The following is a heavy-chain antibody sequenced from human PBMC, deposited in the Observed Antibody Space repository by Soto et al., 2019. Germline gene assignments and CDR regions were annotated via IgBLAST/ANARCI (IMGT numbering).Heavy chain of an antibody. D-gene: IGHD6-19*01. Sequence: PGGSLRLSCAVSGFTFSSYGINWVRQAPGKGLEWVSYISSSSSTIYYADSVKGRFTISRDNAQNSLYLQMNSLRAEDTAVYYCARGEGYSSGWYVYWGQGTLVTVSS. CDR2: ISSSSSTI. CDR1: GFTFSSYG. CDR3: ARGEGYSSGWYVY. J-gene: IGHJ4*02. V-gene: IGHV3-48*01.